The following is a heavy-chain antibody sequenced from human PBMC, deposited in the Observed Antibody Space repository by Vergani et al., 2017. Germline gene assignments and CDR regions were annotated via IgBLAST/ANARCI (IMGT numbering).Heavy chain of an antibody. D-gene: IGHD6-6*01. J-gene: IGHJ4*02. CDR3: ARLLGSSSGGDY. CDR1: GGSISSSSYY. Sequence: QLQLQESGPGLVKPSETLSLTCTVSGGSISSSSYYWGWIRQPPGKGLEWIGSIYYSGSTYYNPSLKSRVTISADTSKNQFSLKLSSVTAADTAVYYCARLLGSSSGGDYWGQGTLVTVSS. V-gene: IGHV4-39*01. CDR2: IYYSGST.